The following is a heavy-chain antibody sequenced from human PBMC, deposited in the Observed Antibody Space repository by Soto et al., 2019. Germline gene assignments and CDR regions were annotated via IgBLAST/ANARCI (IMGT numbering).Heavy chain of an antibody. J-gene: IGHJ4*02. D-gene: IGHD3-10*01. CDR1: GFTFSGHS. Sequence: GSLRLSCAASGFTFSGHSLNWIRQAPGKGLEWIAYMTASGVTMYADSVKGRFTISRDNAKNSLYLQMDSLRVEDTAVYYCARDGGASTFDFDSWGQGTLVTVSS. CDR2: MTASGVTM. V-gene: IGHV3-48*04. CDR3: ARDGGASTFDFDS.